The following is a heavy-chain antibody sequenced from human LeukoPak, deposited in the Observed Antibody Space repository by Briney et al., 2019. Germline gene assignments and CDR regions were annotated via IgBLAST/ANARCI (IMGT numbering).Heavy chain of an antibody. Sequence: SETLSLTCTVSGGSISSYYWSWIRQPPGQGLEWIGYIYYSGSTNYNPSLKSRVTISVDTSKNQFSLKLSSVTAADTAVYYCARGGIAAAGTRWFDPWGQGTLVTVSS. CDR1: GGSISSYY. CDR2: IYYSGST. V-gene: IGHV4-59*01. CDR3: ARGGIAAAGTRWFDP. D-gene: IGHD6-13*01. J-gene: IGHJ5*02.